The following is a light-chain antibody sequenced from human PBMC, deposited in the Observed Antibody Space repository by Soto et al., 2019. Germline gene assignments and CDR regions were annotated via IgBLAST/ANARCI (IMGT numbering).Light chain of an antibody. CDR2: LGS. CDR3: MQALQTPWT. Sequence: DIVMTQSPLSLPVTPGEPASISCRSSQSLLHSNGYNYLDWYLQKPGQSPQLLIYLGSNRASGVPDRFSGSGSGRHFTLKISRVEAEDVGVYYCMQALQTPWTFGQGTKVEIK. J-gene: IGKJ1*01. CDR1: QSLLHSNGYNY. V-gene: IGKV2-28*01.